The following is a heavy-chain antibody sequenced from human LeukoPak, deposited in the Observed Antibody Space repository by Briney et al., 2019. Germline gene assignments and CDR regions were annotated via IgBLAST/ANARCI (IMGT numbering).Heavy chain of an antibody. D-gene: IGHD2-2*03. CDR1: GGTFSSYA. CDR3: ARDGGYCSSTSCYDDAFDI. CDR2: IIPIFGTA. J-gene: IGHJ3*02. V-gene: IGHV1-69*05. Sequence: SVKVSCKASGGTFSSYAISWVRQAPGQGLEWMGGIIPIFGTANYAQKFQGRVTITTDESTSTAYMELSRLRTEETAVEYCARDGGYCSSTSCYDDAFDIWGQGTTVTVSS.